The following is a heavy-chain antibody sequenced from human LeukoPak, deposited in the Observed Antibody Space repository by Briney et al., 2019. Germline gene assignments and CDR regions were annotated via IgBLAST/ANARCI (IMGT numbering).Heavy chain of an antibody. V-gene: IGHV4-59*11. CDR3: ARDSAPNLLAYFDY. D-gene: IGHD2/OR15-2a*01. J-gene: IGHJ4*02. CDR1: GGSINNHY. Sequence: PSETLSLTCIVSGGSINNHYWTWIRQTPGKGLEWIRDIHYTGTTKYNPSLKSRVTISIDTSKNQFSLRLNSVTAADMAVYYCARDSAPNLLAYFDYWGQGILVTVSS. CDR2: IHYTGTT.